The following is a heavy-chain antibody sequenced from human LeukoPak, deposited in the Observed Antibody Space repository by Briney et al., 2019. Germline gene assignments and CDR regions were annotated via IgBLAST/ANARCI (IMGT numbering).Heavy chain of an antibody. CDR2: ISGSGGST. Sequence: GGSLRLSCAGSAFTFSNHAMSWVRQAPGKGLEWVSAISGSGGSTYYADSVKGRFTISRDNSKNTLYLQMNSLRAEDTAVYYCAKAEAYYYDSSGYYYHYFDYWGQGTLVTVSS. CDR3: AKAEAYYYDSSGYYYHYFDY. D-gene: IGHD3-22*01. CDR1: AFTFSNHA. J-gene: IGHJ4*02. V-gene: IGHV3-23*01.